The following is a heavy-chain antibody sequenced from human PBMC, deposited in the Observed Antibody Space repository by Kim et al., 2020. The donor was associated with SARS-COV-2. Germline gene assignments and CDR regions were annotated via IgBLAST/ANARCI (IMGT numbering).Heavy chain of an antibody. Sequence: GGSLRLSCAASGFTFSSYGMHWVRQAPGKGLEWVAVIWYDGSNKYYADSVKGRFTISRDNSKNTLYLQMNSLRAEDTAVYYCARDRVVGATTVSFDYWGQGTLVTVSS. CDR3: ARDRVVGATTVSFDY. CDR2: IWYDGSNK. D-gene: IGHD1-26*01. V-gene: IGHV3-33*01. J-gene: IGHJ4*02. CDR1: GFTFSSYG.